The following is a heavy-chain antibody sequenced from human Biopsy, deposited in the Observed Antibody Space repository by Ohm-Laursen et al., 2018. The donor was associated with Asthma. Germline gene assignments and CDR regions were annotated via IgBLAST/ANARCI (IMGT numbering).Heavy chain of an antibody. CDR3: ARCQVGYSSGWSLLLKKIYYSGMDV. CDR2: IMTVFGTT. V-gene: IGHV1-69*13. Sequence: SVKVSCKTPGGTFSNFAISWVRQAPGQGLEWLGGIMTVFGTTNYAQKFQGRVTITADESTSTAHMEVTSLRSEDTAIYYCARCQVGYSSGWSLLLKKIYYSGMDVWGQGTAVTVSS. J-gene: IGHJ6*02. CDR1: GGTFSNFA. D-gene: IGHD6-19*01.